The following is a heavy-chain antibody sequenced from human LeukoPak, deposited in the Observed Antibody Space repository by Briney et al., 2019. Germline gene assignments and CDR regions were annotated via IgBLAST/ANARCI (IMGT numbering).Heavy chain of an antibody. V-gene: IGHV4-59*01. J-gene: IGHJ6*03. CDR3: ARADCSSTSCYRSYYYYMDV. CDR2: NYYCGST. CDR1: GGSISSYY. Sequence: SETLSLTCTVSGGSISSYYGSWIRQPPGKGLEWIGYNYYCGSTTFNPSLKRRVTISVDTSKNQFSLKLSSVTAADTAVYYCARADCSSTSCYRSYYYYMDVWGKGTAVTVSS. D-gene: IGHD2-2*02.